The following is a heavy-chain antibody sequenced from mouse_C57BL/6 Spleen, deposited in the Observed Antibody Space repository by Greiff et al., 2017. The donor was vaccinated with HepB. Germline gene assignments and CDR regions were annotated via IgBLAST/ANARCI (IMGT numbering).Heavy chain of an antibody. CDR1: GFTFSDYY. D-gene: IGHD3-2*02. V-gene: IGHV5-16*01. Sequence: EVKVVESEGGLVQPGSSMKLSCTASGFTFSDYYMAWVRQVPEKGLEWVANINYDGSSTYYLDSLKSRFIISRDNAKNILYLQMSSLKSEDTATYYCARLDSSGYYAMDYWGQGTSVTVSS. J-gene: IGHJ4*01. CDR2: INYDGSST. CDR3: ARLDSSGYYAMDY.